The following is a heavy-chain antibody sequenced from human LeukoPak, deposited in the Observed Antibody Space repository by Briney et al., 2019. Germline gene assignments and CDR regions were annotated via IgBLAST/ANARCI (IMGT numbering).Heavy chain of an antibody. CDR1: GGSISSSSSY. CDR2: IYHSGST. CDR3: ARALWFGESDAFDI. D-gene: IGHD3-10*01. V-gene: IGHV4-39*07. Sequence: SETLSLTCSVSGGSISSSSSYWGWIRQPPGKGLEWIGSIYHSGSTYYNPSLKSRVTISVDRSKNQFSLKLSSVTAADTAVYYCARALWFGESDAFDIWGQGTMVTVSS. J-gene: IGHJ3*02.